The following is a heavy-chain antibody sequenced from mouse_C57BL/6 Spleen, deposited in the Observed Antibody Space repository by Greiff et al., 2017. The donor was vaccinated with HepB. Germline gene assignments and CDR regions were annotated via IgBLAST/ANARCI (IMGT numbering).Heavy chain of an antibody. Sequence: QVQLQQSGAELVKPGASVKLSCKASGYTFTEYTIHWVKQRSGQGLEWIGWFYPGSGSIKYNEKFKDKATLTADKSSSTVYMELSRLTSEDSAVYFCARHEEAYYSNYGGYFDVWGTGTTVTVSS. CDR1: GYTFTEYT. CDR2: FYPGSGSI. CDR3: ARHEEAYYSNYGGYFDV. J-gene: IGHJ1*03. V-gene: IGHV1-62-2*01. D-gene: IGHD2-5*01.